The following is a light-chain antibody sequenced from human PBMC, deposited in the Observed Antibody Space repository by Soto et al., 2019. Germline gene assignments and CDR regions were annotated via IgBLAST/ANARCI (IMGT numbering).Light chain of an antibody. J-gene: IGLJ1*01. V-gene: IGLV2-23*02. CDR3: CSFADFTYV. CDR2: EVT. CDR1: SSDIGSYDL. Sequence: QPVLTQPASVSGSPGQSITISCTGTSSDIGSYDLVSWYQQHPGTAPKLIIYEVTKRPSGVSTRFSGSKSGNTASLTISGLQAVDEADYYCCSFADFTYVFGTGTKVTVL.